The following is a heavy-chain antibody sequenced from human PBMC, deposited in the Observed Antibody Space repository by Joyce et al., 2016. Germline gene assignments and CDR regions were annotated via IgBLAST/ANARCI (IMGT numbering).Heavy chain of an antibody. J-gene: IGHJ4*02. CDR1: GDSISSGDF. D-gene: IGHD2/OR15-2a*01. Sequence: VQLQESGPGLVKPSETLSLTCDVSGDSISSGDFYGWVRQAPGKGLEWIANLYHNGKTYYNASLKSRVTISVDTSKNQLSLKLSSVTAADTAVYYCARDPQNFGFWGQGTLVIVSS. CDR2: LYHNGKT. CDR3: ARDPQNFGF. V-gene: IGHV4-38-2*02.